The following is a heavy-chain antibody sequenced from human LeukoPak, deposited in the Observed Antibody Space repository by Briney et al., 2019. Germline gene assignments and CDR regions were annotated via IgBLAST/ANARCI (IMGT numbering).Heavy chain of an antibody. J-gene: IGHJ3*02. CDR1: GGSISSYY. CDR3: ARLMDAYYDYVWGSDPLHAFDI. Sequence: SETLSLTCTVSGGSISSYYWSWIRQPPGKGLEWIGYIYYSGSTNYNPSLKSRVTISVDTSKNQFSLKLSSVTAADTAVYYCARLMDAYYDYVWGSDPLHAFDIWGQGTMVTVSS. CDR2: IYYSGST. D-gene: IGHD3-16*01. V-gene: IGHV4-59*08.